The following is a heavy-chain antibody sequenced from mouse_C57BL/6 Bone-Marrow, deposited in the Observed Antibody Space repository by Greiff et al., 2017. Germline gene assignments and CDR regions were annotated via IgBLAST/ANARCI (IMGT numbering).Heavy chain of an antibody. CDR1: GYTFTDYY. D-gene: IGHD3-1*01. Sequence: EVQLQQSGPELVKPGASVKISCKASGYTFTDYYMNWVKQSHGKSLEWIGDINPNNGGTSYNQKFKGKATLTVDKSSSTAYMALRSLTSEDSADYYCARLGSYYYAMDYWGQGTSVTVSS. V-gene: IGHV1-26*01. CDR2: INPNNGGT. J-gene: IGHJ4*01. CDR3: ARLGSYYYAMDY.